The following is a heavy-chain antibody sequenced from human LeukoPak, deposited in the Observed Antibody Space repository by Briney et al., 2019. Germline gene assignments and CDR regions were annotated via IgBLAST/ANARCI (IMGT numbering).Heavy chain of an antibody. D-gene: IGHD3-10*01. CDR1: GGSISSSSYY. Sequence: SETLSLTCTVSGGSISSSSYYWGWIRQPPGEGLEWIGSIYYSGSTYYNPSLKSRVTIPVDTSKNQFSLKLSSVTAADTAVYYCARSVRYGSGIGVFDYWGQGTLVTVSS. CDR3: ARSVRYGSGIGVFDY. J-gene: IGHJ4*02. V-gene: IGHV4-39*07. CDR2: IYYSGST.